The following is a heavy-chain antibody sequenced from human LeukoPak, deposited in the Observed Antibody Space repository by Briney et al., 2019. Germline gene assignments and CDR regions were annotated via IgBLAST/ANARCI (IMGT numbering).Heavy chain of an antibody. CDR3: AKALGPAGRINWFDP. CDR2: ISGSGGST. V-gene: IGHV3-23*01. J-gene: IGHJ5*02. D-gene: IGHD3-10*01. Sequence: GGSLRLSCAASGFTFSSYAMSWVRQAPGKGLEWVSGISGSGGSTYYVDSVKGRFTISRDNSKNTLYLQMNSLRAEDTALYYCAKALGPAGRINWFDPWGQGTLVTVSS. CDR1: GFTFSSYA.